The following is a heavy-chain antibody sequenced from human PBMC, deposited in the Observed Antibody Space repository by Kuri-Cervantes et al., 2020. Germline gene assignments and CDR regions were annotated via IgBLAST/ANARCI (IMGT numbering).Heavy chain of an antibody. CDR2: ISYDGSNK. J-gene: IGHJ4*02. Sequence: GGSLRLSCAASGFTFSSYAMHWVRQAPSKGLEWVAVISYDGSNKYYADSVKGRFTISRDNSKNTLYLQMNSLRAEDTAVYYCARTGRVPFDYWGQGTLVTVSS. D-gene: IGHD1-14*01. CDR1: GFTFSSYA. V-gene: IGHV3-30-3*01. CDR3: ARTGRVPFDY.